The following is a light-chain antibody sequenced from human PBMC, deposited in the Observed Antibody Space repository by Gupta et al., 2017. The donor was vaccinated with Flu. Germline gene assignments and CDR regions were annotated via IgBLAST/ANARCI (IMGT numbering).Light chain of an antibody. CDR3: QRYAGQPPYT. V-gene: IGKV3-20*01. Sequence: EIVLTQSPGTLSLSPGEKTTLSCRASQSVSSSYLAWYQQKPGQAPRLLIYGASRRATGIPDRFSGSGLETDFTLTISRLEPEDFGVYYCQRYAGQPPYTFGQGTKLDIK. CDR2: GAS. J-gene: IGKJ2*01. CDR1: QSVSSSY.